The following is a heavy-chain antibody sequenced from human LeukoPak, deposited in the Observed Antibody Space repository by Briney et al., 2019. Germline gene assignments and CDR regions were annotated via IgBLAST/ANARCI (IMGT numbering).Heavy chain of an antibody. V-gene: IGHV4-4*07. J-gene: IGHJ5*02. D-gene: IGHD5-12*01. Sequence: KPSETLSLNCTVSGGPLSSYYWSWVRQPAGEGLEWIGRIYTSGSTNYNPSLKSRVTMSVDTSKNQFSLKLSSVTAADTAVYYCARDLRSGYDLSWFDPWGQGTLVTVSS. CDR1: GGPLSSYY. CDR2: IYTSGST. CDR3: ARDLRSGYDLSWFDP.